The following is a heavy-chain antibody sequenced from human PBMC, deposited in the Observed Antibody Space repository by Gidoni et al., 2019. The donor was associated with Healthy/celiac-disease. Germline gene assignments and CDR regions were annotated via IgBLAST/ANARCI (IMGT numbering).Heavy chain of an antibody. CDR2: IIPILGIA. CDR1: GGTFSSYA. D-gene: IGHD4-17*01. Sequence: QVQLVQSGAEVTKPGSSVKVSCKASGGTFSSYAISWVRQAPGQGLEWMGRIIPILGIANYAQKFQGRVTITADKSTSTAYMELSSLRSEDTAVYYCARRSTEARSFDYWGQGTLVTVSS. V-gene: IGHV1-69*04. CDR3: ARRSTEARSFDY. J-gene: IGHJ4*02.